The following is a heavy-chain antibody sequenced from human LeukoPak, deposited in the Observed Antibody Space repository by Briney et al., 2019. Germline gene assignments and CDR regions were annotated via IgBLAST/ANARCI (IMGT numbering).Heavy chain of an antibody. V-gene: IGHV3-7*01. J-gene: IGHJ4*02. Sequence: GGSLRLSCTTSGSNFRAYWMGWVRQAPGKGLEWVANIHQHGSKENYLDSVKGRFTISRDNAKSSIYLQMNSLRAEDTAVYYCARDPTTPYCSSTSCRLFDYWGQGTLLTVSS. D-gene: IGHD2-2*01. CDR1: GSNFRAYW. CDR2: IHQHGSKE. CDR3: ARDPTTPYCSSTSCRLFDY.